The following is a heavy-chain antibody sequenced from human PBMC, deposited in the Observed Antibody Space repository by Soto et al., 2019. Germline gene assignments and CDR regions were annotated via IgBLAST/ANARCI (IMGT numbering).Heavy chain of an antibody. J-gene: IGHJ4*02. V-gene: IGHV3-7*01. CDR2: IKEDGSDK. D-gene: IGHD3-22*01. CDR3: ARDRGSGFDFY. Sequence: EIQLVESGGGLVQPGGSLRLSCAASGFTFRSYWMSWVRQAPGKGLEWVANIKEDGSDKYYVDSVKGRFTISRDNAKNSLYLQMNSLRAEDTAVYYCARDRGSGFDFYWGQGTLVTVSS. CDR1: GFTFRSYW.